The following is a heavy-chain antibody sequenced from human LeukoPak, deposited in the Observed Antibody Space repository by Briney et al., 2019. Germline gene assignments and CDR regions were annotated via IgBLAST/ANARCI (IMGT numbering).Heavy chain of an antibody. CDR2: IYIGDSDT. CDR3: ARLGYCSSTSCYDNWFDP. D-gene: IGHD2-2*01. CDR1: GYSFTSYW. Sequence: GGSLRLSCKGSGYSFTSYWIGWVRQMPGKGLEWMGIIYIGDSDTRYSPSFQGQVTISADKSISTAYLQWISLKASDTAMYYCARLGYCSSTSCYDNWFDPWGQGTLVTVSS. J-gene: IGHJ5*02. V-gene: IGHV5-51*01.